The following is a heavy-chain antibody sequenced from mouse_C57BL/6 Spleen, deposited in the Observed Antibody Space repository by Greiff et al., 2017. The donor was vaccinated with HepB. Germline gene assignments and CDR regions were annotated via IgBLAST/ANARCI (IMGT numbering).Heavy chain of an antibody. Sequence: VQLQHSGPELVKPGASVKISCKASGYAFSSSWMNWVKQRPGKGLEWIGRIYPGDGDTNYNGKFKGKATLTADKSSSTAYMQLSSLTSEDSAVYFCARYLLTTVASYYFDYWGQGTTLTVSS. D-gene: IGHD1-1*01. V-gene: IGHV1-82*01. CDR3: ARYLLTTVASYYFDY. CDR1: GYAFSSSW. J-gene: IGHJ2*01. CDR2: IYPGDGDT.